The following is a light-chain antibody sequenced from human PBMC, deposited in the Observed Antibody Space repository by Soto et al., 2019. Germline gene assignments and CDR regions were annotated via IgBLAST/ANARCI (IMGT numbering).Light chain of an antibody. CDR3: QQYGRT. CDR1: QSISSSY. Sequence: EIVLTQSPGTLSLSPGNRATLSCRASQSISSSYLAWYQQKPVQAPRLLIYGASSRATGIPDRFSGSGSGTNFTLTISRLEPEDFAVYYCQQYGRTFGQGTRWIS. J-gene: IGKJ1*01. CDR2: GAS. V-gene: IGKV3-20*01.